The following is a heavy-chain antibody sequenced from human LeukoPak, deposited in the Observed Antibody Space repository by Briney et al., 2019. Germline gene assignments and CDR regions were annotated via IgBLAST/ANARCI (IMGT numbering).Heavy chain of an antibody. CDR1: GYTFTSYG. V-gene: IGHV1-18*01. Sequence: ASVKVSCKASGYTFTSYGISWVRQAPEQGLEWMGWISAYNGNTNYAQKLQGRVTMTTDTSTSTAYMELRSLRSDDTAVYYCARAGWYYGSGSYFPTPTFSRGMDVWGQGTTVTVSS. J-gene: IGHJ6*02. D-gene: IGHD3-10*01. CDR2: ISAYNGNT. CDR3: ARAGWYYGSGSYFPTPTFSRGMDV.